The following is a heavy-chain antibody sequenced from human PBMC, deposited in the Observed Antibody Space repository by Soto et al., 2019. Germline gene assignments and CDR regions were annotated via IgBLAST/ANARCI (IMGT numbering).Heavy chain of an antibody. CDR1: GYTFTSYG. J-gene: IGHJ4*02. Sequence: ASVKVSCKASGYTFTSYGISWVRQAPGQGLEWMGWISAYNGNTNYAQKLQGRVTMTTDTSTSTAYMELRSLRSDDTAVYYCARFMTYYYDSSGDYASDWSQGTLVTVSA. V-gene: IGHV1-18*01. CDR2: ISAYNGNT. CDR3: ARFMTYYYDSSGDYASD. D-gene: IGHD3-22*01.